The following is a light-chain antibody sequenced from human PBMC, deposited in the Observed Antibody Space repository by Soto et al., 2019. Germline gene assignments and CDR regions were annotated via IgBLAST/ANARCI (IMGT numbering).Light chain of an antibody. Sequence: DIQMTQSPSTLSASVLYIVTITFRSSRSIGTWLAWYQQRPGKAPKLLVYGVSSLQSEVPSRFSGSGSGTDFTLTISSLQPEDFATYYCQKLNSFPITFGQGTRLEIK. CDR3: QKLNSFPIT. CDR1: RSIGTW. V-gene: IGKV1-5*01. J-gene: IGKJ5*01. CDR2: GVS.